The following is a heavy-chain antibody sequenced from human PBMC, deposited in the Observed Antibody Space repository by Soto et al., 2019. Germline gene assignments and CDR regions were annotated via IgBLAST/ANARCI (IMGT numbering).Heavy chain of an antibody. CDR2: ISGSGGST. D-gene: IGHD3-3*01. Sequence: EVQLLESGGGLVQPGGSLRLSCAASGFTFSSYAMSWVRQAPGKGLEWVSAISGSGGSTYYADSVKGRFTISRDNSKNTLYLQMNSLRAEDTAVYYCAKGSYYDFWSGYPTLVDYWGQGTLVTVFS. V-gene: IGHV3-23*01. CDR3: AKGSYYDFWSGYPTLVDY. CDR1: GFTFSSYA. J-gene: IGHJ4*02.